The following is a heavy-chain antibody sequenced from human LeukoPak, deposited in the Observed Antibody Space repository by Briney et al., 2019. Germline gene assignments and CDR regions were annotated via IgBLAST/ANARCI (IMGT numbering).Heavy chain of an antibody. CDR2: IKQDGSEK. Sequence: GGSLRLSCAASGFTFSSYWMSWVRQAPGKGLEWVANIKQDGSEKYYVDSVKGRFTISRDNSKNTLYLQMNSLRAEDTAVYYCAKGLGLYGSYYYYMDVWGKGTTVTVSS. J-gene: IGHJ6*03. CDR1: GFTFSSYW. V-gene: IGHV3-7*01. CDR3: AKGLGLYGSYYYYMDV. D-gene: IGHD4-17*01.